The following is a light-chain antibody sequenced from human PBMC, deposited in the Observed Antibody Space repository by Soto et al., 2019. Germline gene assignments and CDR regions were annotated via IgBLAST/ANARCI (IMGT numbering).Light chain of an antibody. Sequence: EIVLTQSPATVSLSPGERATLSCRASQSVSSYSAWCQQKPAQGPRLLIYDASNRATGIRASFSGSGSGTDFALTISSLEPEDFAVYYCQQRSNWPLTFGQRTRLEIK. CDR1: QSVSSY. V-gene: IGKV3-11*01. J-gene: IGKJ5*01. CDR2: DAS. CDR3: QQRSNWPLT.